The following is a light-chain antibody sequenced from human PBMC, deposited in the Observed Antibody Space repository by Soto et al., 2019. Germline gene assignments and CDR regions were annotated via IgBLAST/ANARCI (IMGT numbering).Light chain of an antibody. J-gene: IGKJ1*01. Sequence: IGLTQSPGTLSLSPGERATLSCRASQSVSSSYLAWYQQEPGQAPRLLIYGASSRATGIPDRFSGSGSGTDFTLTISRLEPEDFAVYYCQQYGSSPLTFGQGTNVDVK. CDR3: QQYGSSPLT. V-gene: IGKV3-20*01. CDR2: GAS. CDR1: QSVSSSY.